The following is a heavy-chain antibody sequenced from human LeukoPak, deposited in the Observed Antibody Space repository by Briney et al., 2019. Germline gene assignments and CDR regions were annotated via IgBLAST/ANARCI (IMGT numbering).Heavy chain of an antibody. V-gene: IGHV3-66*04. J-gene: IGHJ4*02. D-gene: IGHD3-22*01. CDR1: GFTVSSNY. CDR3: ARPPRGYDSSGYFFDY. CDR2: IYSGGST. Sequence: GGSLRLSCAASGFTVSSNYMSWVRQAPGKGLEWVSVIYSGGSTYYADSVKGRFTISRDNSKNTLYLQMNSLRAEDTAVYYCARPPRGYDSSGYFFDYWGQGTLVTVSS.